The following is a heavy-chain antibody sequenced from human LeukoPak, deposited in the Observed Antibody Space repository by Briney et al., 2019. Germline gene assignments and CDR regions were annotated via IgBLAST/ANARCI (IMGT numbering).Heavy chain of an antibody. CDR2: ITGSGDNA. D-gene: IGHD3-10*01. CDR3: AKDRPPGSSGFDC. V-gene: IGHV3-23*01. J-gene: IGHJ4*02. Sequence: GGSLRLSCAASGFNFNNYALTWVRQAPGKGLEWISAITGSGDNAYYADSVKGRLTISRDNSKNTLYLQMSSLRAEDTAVYYCAKDRPPGSSGFDCWGQGTLVTVSS. CDR1: GFNFNNYA.